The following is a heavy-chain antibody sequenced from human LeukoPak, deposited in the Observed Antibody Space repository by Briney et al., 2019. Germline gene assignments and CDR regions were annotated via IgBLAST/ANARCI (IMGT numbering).Heavy chain of an antibody. Sequence: GGSLRLSCAASGFTVSSNYMSWVRQAPGKGLEWVANIKQDGSEKYYVDSVKGRFTISRDNAKNSLYLQMNSLRAEDTAVYYCARGRRRYYYDSSALGNAFDIWGQGTMVTVSS. V-gene: IGHV3-7*01. CDR2: IKQDGSEK. CDR3: ARGRRRYYYDSSALGNAFDI. CDR1: GFTVSSNY. D-gene: IGHD3-22*01. J-gene: IGHJ3*02.